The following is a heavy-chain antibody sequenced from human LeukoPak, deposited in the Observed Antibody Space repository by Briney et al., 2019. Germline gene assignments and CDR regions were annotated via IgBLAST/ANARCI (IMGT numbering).Heavy chain of an antibody. D-gene: IGHD4-17*01. Sequence: GRSLRLSCAASGFTFSKYSFHWVRQAPGKGLEWVALISYGGSNKYYADSVKGRFTVSRDDSQTTLYLQMNNLRSEDTAVYFCARPDYGDYVPRQNAFDIWGQGTMVTVSS. J-gene: IGHJ3*02. CDR1: GFTFSKYS. CDR2: ISYGGSNK. V-gene: IGHV3-30*04. CDR3: ARPDYGDYVPRQNAFDI.